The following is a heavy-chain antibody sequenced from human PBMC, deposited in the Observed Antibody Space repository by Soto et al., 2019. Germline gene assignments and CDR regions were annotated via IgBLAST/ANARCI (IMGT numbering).Heavy chain of an antibody. CDR1: GFTFSSYA. CDR2: ISGSGGST. D-gene: IGHD3-22*01. Sequence: GGSLRLSCAASGFTFSSYAMSRVRQAPGKGLEWVSAISGSGGSTYYADSVKGRFTISRDNSKNTLYLQMNSLRAEDTAVYYCAKDWGYYDSSGYYYLNWFDPWGQGTLVTVSS. J-gene: IGHJ5*02. CDR3: AKDWGYYDSSGYYYLNWFDP. V-gene: IGHV3-23*01.